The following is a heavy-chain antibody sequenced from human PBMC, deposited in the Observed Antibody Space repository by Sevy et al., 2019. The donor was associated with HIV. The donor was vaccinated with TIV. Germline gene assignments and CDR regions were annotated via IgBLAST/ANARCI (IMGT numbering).Heavy chain of an antibody. Sequence: ASVKVSCKVSGYTLSELSMHWVRLAPGKGLEWMGSFDPEDEETTYAQKFQGRVTMTEDTYTDTAYMELSSLRSEDTDVYYCATTKDYYDSSGSPFDYWGQGTLVTVSS. J-gene: IGHJ4*02. V-gene: IGHV1-24*01. CDR3: ATTKDYYDSSGSPFDY. CDR2: FDPEDEET. CDR1: GYTLSELS. D-gene: IGHD3-22*01.